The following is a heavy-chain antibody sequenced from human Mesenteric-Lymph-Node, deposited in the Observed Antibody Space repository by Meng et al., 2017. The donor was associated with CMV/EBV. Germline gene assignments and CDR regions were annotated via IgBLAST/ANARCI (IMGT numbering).Heavy chain of an antibody. J-gene: IGHJ3*02. CDR3: ARDLGPPRPFDFLPFDI. V-gene: IGHV4-30-4*08. D-gene: IGHD3-16*01. CDR1: GGSISRSDYY. Sequence: SETLSLTCSVSGGSISRSDYYWSWIRQPPGKGLEWIGYTYYSGSTYYNPSLKSRVTISVDTSKNQFSLKLGSVTAADTAVYYCARDLGPPRPFDFLPFDIWGQGTMVTVSS. CDR2: TYYSGST.